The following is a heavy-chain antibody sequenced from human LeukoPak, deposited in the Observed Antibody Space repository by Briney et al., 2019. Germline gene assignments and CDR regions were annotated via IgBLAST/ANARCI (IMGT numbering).Heavy chain of an antibody. CDR3: ARGREPFDY. J-gene: IGHJ4*02. V-gene: IGHV3-11*01. D-gene: IGHD1-14*01. CDR2: ISSGGSAI. CDR1: GFTFSDYY. Sequence: GGSLRLSCAASGFTFSDYYMNWIRQAPGKGLEWVSYISSGGSAIFYADSVKGRFTDSRDNAKNSLYLQMNSLRAEDTAVYYCARGREPFDYWGQGILVTVSS.